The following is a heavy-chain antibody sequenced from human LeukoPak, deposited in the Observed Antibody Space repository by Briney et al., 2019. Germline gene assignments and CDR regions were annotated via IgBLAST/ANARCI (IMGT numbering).Heavy chain of an antibody. V-gene: IGHV3-73*01. Sequence: GGSLRLSCAASGFTFSGSAMHWVRQASGKGLEWVGRTRSKANSYATAYAASVKGRFTISRDDSKNTAYLQMNSLKTEDTAVYYCTVKIAVAGTSYFDYWGQGTLVTVSS. CDR3: TVKIAVAGTSYFDY. J-gene: IGHJ4*02. D-gene: IGHD6-19*01. CDR1: GFTFSGSA. CDR2: TRSKANSYAT.